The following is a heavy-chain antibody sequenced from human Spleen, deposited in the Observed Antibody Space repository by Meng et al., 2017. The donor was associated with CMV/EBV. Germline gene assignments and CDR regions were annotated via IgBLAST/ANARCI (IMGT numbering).Heavy chain of an antibody. V-gene: IGHV3-11*04. D-gene: IGHD2-2*01. CDR3: ARDKNVDQLGFYYYYGMDV. CDR2: ISSSGSTI. CDR1: GFTFSDYY. Sequence: GESLKISCAASGFTFSDYYMSWIRQAPGKGLEWVSYISSSGSTIYYADSVKGRFTISRDNAKNSLYLQMNSLRAEDTAVYYCARDKNVDQLGFYYYYGMDVWGQGTTVTVSS. J-gene: IGHJ6*02.